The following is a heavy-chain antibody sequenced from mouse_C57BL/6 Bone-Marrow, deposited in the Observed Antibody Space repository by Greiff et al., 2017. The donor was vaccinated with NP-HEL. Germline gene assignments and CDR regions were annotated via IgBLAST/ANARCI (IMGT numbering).Heavy chain of an antibody. V-gene: IGHV2-9*01. Sequence: VKLVESGPGLVAPSQSLSITCTVSGFSLTSYGVDWVRQPPGKGLEWLGVIWGGGSTNYNSALMSRLSISKDNSKSQVFLKMNSLQTDDTAMYYCAKRKPGYYYGSGAMDYWGQGTSVTVSS. J-gene: IGHJ4*01. CDR1: GFSLTSYG. CDR2: IWGGGST. D-gene: IGHD1-1*01. CDR3: AKRKPGYYYGSGAMDY.